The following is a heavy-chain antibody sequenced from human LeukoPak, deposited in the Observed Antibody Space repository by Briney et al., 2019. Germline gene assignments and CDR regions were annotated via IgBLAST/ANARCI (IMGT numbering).Heavy chain of an antibody. CDR3: ARDQGSGSRAFDI. Sequence: GGSLRLSCAASGFTLSSYAMSWVRQAPGKGLEWVSAISGSGGSTYYADSVKGRFTISRDNSKNTLYLQMNSLRAEDTAVYYCARDQGSGSRAFDIWGQGTMVTVSS. CDR2: ISGSGGST. J-gene: IGHJ3*02. D-gene: IGHD3-10*01. V-gene: IGHV3-23*01. CDR1: GFTLSSYA.